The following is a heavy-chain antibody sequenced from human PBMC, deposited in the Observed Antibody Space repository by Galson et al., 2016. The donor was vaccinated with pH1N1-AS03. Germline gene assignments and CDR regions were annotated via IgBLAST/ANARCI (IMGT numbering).Heavy chain of an antibody. J-gene: IGHJ5*02. CDR3: ARAAPFDP. CDR2: ISPYNGNT. D-gene: IGHD2-15*01. V-gene: IGHV1-18*04. CDR1: GYTFPNFG. Sequence: SVKVSCKASGYTFPNFGMSWVRQAPGQGLEWMGWISPYNGNTQYAQRLEGRVTMTTDTSTNTAYLELRSLTYDDTAVYYCARAAPFDPWGHGTLVIVSP.